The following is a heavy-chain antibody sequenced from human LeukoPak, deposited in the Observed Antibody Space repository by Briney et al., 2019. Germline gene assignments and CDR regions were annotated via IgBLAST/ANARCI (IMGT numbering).Heavy chain of an antibody. CDR3: ARSLNGGIAAAVDY. CDR1: GFTFSSYA. CDR2: ISYDGSNK. J-gene: IGHJ4*02. D-gene: IGHD6-13*01. Sequence: PGRSLRLSCAASGFTFSSYAMHWVRQAPGKGLEWVAVISYDGSNKYYADSVKGRFTISRDNSKNTLYLQMNSLGAEDTAVYYCARSLNGGIAAAVDYWGQGTLVTVSS. V-gene: IGHV3-30*04.